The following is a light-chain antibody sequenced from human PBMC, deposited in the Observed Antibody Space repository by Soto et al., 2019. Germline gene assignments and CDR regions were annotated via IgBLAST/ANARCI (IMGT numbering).Light chain of an antibody. J-gene: IGKJ5*01. CDR1: QSVSSN. Sequence: EIVLTQSPSTLSFSPGERATLSCRASQSVSSNLAWYQQKPGQAPRLLIYDASNRATGIPARFSGSGSGTDFTLTIDNLEPEDFAIYYCQQRNNWPPITFGQGTRLEI. V-gene: IGKV3-11*01. CDR2: DAS. CDR3: QQRNNWPPIT.